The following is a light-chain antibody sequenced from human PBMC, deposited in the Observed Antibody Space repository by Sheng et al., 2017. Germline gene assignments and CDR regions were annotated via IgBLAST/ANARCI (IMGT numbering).Light chain of an antibody. V-gene: IGKV3-20*01. J-gene: IGKJ1*01. CDR2: DAS. Sequence: EIVLTQSPATLSLSPGERATLSCRASQSVSSSLAWYQQKPGQAPRLLIYDASTRATGIPDRFRGSGSGTYFTLTISRLEPEDFAVYYCQQYGSSPRTFGQGTKVEIK. CDR3: QQYGSSPRT. CDR1: QSVSSS.